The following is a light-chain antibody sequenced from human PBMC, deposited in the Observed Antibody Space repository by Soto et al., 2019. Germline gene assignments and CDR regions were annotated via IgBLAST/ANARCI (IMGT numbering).Light chain of an antibody. CDR3: QQYGSFPLA. CDR1: QSVSSSY. Sequence: EIVLTQSPGTLSLSPGERATLSCRASQSVSSSYLAWYQQKPGQAPRLLIYCASSRATGIPDRFSGSGSGTDFTLTISRLEPEDFAVYYCQQYGSFPLAFGQGTKVEIK. J-gene: IGKJ1*01. V-gene: IGKV3-20*01. CDR2: CAS.